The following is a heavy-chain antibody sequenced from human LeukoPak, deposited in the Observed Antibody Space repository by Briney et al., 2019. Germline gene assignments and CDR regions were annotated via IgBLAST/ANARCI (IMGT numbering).Heavy chain of an antibody. CDR1: GYTFTGYY. D-gene: IGHD3-16*02. J-gene: IGHJ4*02. CDR3: ARDYDYVWGSYRYPAPFDY. CDR2: INPNSGGT. V-gene: IGHV1-2*02. Sequence: ASVKVSCKASGYTFTGYYMHWVRQAPGQGLEWMGWINPNSGGTNYAQKFQGRVTMTRDTSISPAYMELSRLRSDDTAVYYCARDYDYVWGSYRYPAPFDYWGQGTLVTVSS.